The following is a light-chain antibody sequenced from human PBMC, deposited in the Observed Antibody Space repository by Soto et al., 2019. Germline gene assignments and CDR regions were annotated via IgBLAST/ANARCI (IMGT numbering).Light chain of an antibody. J-gene: IGKJ1*01. V-gene: IGKV1-5*03. CDR3: QQYQTWT. Sequence: DIQMTQSPFTLSASVGDRVTITCRASQSISRWLAWYQQKLGKAPKLLIYRASSLESGVPSRFSGRGSGTEFTLTISSLQSDYSAPYYCQQYQTWTFGQGTKVEIK. CDR1: QSISRW. CDR2: RAS.